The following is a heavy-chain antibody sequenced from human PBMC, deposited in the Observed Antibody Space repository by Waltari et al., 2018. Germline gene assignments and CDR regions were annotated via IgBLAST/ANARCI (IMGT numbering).Heavy chain of an antibody. V-gene: IGHV1-8*03. J-gene: IGHJ4*02. CDR1: GYTFPSSD. D-gene: IGHD1-1*01. Sequence: QVQLVQSEAEVKKPGAAVKVSCKAAGYTFPSSDINWGRQATGQGLEWMGWRNPNSGNTGYAQKFQGRVTITRNTSISTAYMELSSLRSEDSAVYYCARVGTTALGSDYWGQGTLVTFSS. CDR3: ARVGTTALGSDY. CDR2: RNPNSGNT.